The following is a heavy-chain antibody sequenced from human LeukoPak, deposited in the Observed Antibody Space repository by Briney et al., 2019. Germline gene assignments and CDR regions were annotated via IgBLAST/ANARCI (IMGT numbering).Heavy chain of an antibody. CDR2: ISGNGGNT. V-gene: IGHV3-23*01. CDR1: GFVFSNYA. J-gene: IGHJ4*02. CDR3: AKDRNYYGSGRGEDY. D-gene: IGHD3-10*01. Sequence: GSLRLSCAASGFVFSNYAISWVRQAPGKGLEWVSSISGNGGNTYYADSAKGRFTISRDNSKNTLSLQMNSLRAEDTAVYYCAKDRNYYGSGRGEDYWGQGTLVTVSS.